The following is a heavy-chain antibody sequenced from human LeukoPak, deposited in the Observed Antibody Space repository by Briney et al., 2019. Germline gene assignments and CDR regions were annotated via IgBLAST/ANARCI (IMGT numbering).Heavy chain of an antibody. CDR1: GFTFSRYA. CDR3: AKGGTESYHYYGMDV. D-gene: IGHD1-26*01. CDR2: SSGSGGIT. Sequence: GYLRLSCEASGFTFSRYAMIWVRQAPGKGLEWVSGSSGSGGITSYADSVKGRFTISRDNSKNTLYLQMKSLRAEDTALYYCAKGGTESYHYYGMDVWGQGTTVTVSS. V-gene: IGHV3-23*01. J-gene: IGHJ6*02.